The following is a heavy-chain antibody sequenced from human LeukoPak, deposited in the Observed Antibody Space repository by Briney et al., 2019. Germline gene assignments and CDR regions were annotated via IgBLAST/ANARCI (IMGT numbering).Heavy chain of an antibody. V-gene: IGHV1-18*01. CDR2: ISAYNGNT. J-gene: IGHJ3*02. CDR1: GYTFTSYG. D-gene: IGHD2-8*01. Sequence: ASVKVSCKASGYTFTSYGISWVRQAPGQGLEWMGWISAYNGNTNYAQKLQGRVTMTTDTSTSTAYMELRSLRSDDTAVYYCARGWLEDVLMAAFDIWGQGTMVTASS. CDR3: ARGWLEDVLMAAFDI.